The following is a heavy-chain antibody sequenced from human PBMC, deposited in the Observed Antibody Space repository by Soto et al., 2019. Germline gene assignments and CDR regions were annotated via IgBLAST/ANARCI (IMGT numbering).Heavy chain of an antibody. J-gene: IGHJ5*02. D-gene: IGHD3-10*01. CDR1: GGAIRSYY. Sequence: PSETLSLTXTVAGGAIRSYYWSWIQQPPGKGLEWIGYIYYSGSTNYNPSLKSRVTISVDTSKNQFSLKLSSVTAADTAVYYCARFAGGSGSYSPWFDPWGQGTLVTVSS. CDR2: IYYSGST. CDR3: ARFAGGSGSYSPWFDP. V-gene: IGHV4-59*01.